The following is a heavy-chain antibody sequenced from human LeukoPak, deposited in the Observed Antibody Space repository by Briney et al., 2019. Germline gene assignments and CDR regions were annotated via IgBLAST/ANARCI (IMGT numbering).Heavy chain of an antibody. CDR3: ARTTTMVRGVIIDFDY. CDR1: GGSISSYY. D-gene: IGHD3-10*01. V-gene: IGHV4-59*01. Sequence: SETLSLTCTVSGGSISSYYWSWIRQPPGKGLEWIGYIYYGGSTNYNPSLKSRVTISVDTSKNQFSLKLSTVTAADTAVYYCARTTTMVRGVIIDFDYWGQGTLVTVSS. CDR2: IYYGGST. J-gene: IGHJ4*02.